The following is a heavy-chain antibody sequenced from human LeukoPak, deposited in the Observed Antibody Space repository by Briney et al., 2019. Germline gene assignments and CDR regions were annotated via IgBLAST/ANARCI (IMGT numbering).Heavy chain of an antibody. J-gene: IGHJ4*02. Sequence: PGGTLRLSYAASGFTFSSYGMHWVRQAPGKGLEWVAFIRYDGSNKYYADSVKGRFTISRDNSKNTLYLQMNSLRAEDTAVYYCAKDQGPRDPFFLPDYWGQGTLVTVSS. V-gene: IGHV3-30*02. CDR2: IRYDGSNK. CDR3: AKDQGPRDPFFLPDY. D-gene: IGHD2/OR15-2a*01. CDR1: GFTFSSYG.